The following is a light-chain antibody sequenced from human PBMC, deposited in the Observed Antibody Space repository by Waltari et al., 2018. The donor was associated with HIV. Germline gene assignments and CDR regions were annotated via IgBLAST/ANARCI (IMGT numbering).Light chain of an antibody. CDR1: QPIFSD. V-gene: IGKV3-15*01. J-gene: IGKJ1*01. CDR3: QQYKHWPLT. CDR2: GAS. Sequence: EVVMTQSPATLSVSPGGRATLSCRASQPIFSDLAWYQQKPGQAPRRLIYGASTSATGVPARFSGSGSGKEFTLTISSLQSEDFAVYYCQQYKHWPLTFGQGTRVEIK.